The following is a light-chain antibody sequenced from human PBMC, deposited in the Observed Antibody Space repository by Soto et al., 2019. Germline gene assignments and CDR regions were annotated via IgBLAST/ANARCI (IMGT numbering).Light chain of an antibody. CDR2: KAS. V-gene: IGKV1-5*03. Sequence: IQMTQSPSTLSASVGDRVTITCRASQSISSWLAWYQQKPGRAPKLLIYKASSLESGVPSRFSGSGSGTEFTLTISSLQPDDFATYYCQQYNGYSSTFGGGTKVEIK. CDR3: QQYNGYSST. J-gene: IGKJ4*01. CDR1: QSISSW.